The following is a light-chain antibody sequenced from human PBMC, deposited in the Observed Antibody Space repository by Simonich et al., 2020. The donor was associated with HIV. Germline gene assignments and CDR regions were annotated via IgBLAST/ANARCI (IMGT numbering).Light chain of an antibody. CDR1: QDISNY. J-gene: IGKJ2*01. Sequence: DIQMTQSPSSLSASVGDRVTITCQASQDISNYLNWYQQKPGKAPKLLIYDASNLETGVPSRFSGSGSGTEFTLTISSMQSEDFAVYYCQQYNNWLYTFGQGTKLEIK. CDR2: DAS. CDR3: QQYNNWLYT. V-gene: IGKV1-33*01.